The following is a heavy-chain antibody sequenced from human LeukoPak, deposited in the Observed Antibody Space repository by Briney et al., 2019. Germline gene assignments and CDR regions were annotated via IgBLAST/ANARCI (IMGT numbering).Heavy chain of an antibody. CDR3: ARGFRFGELYFDY. Sequence: PGRSLRLSCAASGFTVSSNYMSWVRQAPGKGLEWVSVIYSGGSTYYADSVKGRFTISRDNSKNTLYLQMNSLRAEDTAVYYCARGFRFGELYFDYWGQGTLVTVSS. D-gene: IGHD3-10*01. V-gene: IGHV3-53*01. CDR2: IYSGGST. J-gene: IGHJ4*02. CDR1: GFTVSSNY.